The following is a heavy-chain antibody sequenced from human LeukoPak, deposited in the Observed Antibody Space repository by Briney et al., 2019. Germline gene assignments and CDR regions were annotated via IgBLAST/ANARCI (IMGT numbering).Heavy chain of an antibody. Sequence: AASVKVSCKASGGTFSSYAISWVRQAPGQGLEWMGGIIPIFGTANYAQKFQGRVTITADKSTSTAYMELSSLRSEDTAVYYCARDIEGSGGYCSGGSCFYGMDVWGKGTTVTVSS. CDR2: IIPIFGTA. CDR1: GGTFSSYA. D-gene: IGHD2-15*01. V-gene: IGHV1-69*06. J-gene: IGHJ6*04. CDR3: ARDIEGSGGYCSGGSCFYGMDV.